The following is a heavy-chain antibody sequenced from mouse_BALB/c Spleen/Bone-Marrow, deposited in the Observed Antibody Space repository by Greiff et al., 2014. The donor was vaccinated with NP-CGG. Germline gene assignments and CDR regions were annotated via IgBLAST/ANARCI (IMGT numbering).Heavy chain of an antibody. CDR3: ARDYSGYFDF. CDR2: IRNKANGYTT. D-gene: IGHD5-1*01. CDR1: GFTFTDYF. Sequence: DVHLVESGGGLVQPGGSLRLSCTTSGFTFTDYFMTWVRQPPGKALGWLGFIRNKANGYTTEYNPSVKGRFTISRDTSQGILYLQMNTLRAEDSAIYFCARDYSGYFDFWGQGTTLTVSS. V-gene: IGHV7-3*02. J-gene: IGHJ2*01.